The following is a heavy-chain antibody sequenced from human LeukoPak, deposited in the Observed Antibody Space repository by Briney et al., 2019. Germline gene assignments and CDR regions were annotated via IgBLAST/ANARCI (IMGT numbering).Heavy chain of an antibody. CDR3: ARGGSGTWYIDY. CDR2: IYYTGNT. J-gene: IGHJ4*02. V-gene: IGHV4-59*01. D-gene: IGHD3-16*01. Sequence: PSETLSLTCTVSGGCIRSYYWSWIRLPPGKGLEWIGFIYYTGNTNYNPSLESRVTISVDTSKNQFSLKLSSVTAADSAVYYCARGGSGTWYIDYWGQGTLVTVSS. CDR1: GGCIRSYY.